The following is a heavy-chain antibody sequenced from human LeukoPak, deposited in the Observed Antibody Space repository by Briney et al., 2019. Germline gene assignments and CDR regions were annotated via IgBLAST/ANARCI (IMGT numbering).Heavy chain of an antibody. CDR2: IIPIFGTA. CDR3: ARVSGYSYGFGYFDL. J-gene: IGHJ2*01. D-gene: IGHD5-18*01. V-gene: IGHV1-69*13. Sequence: ASVTVSFTASGGTFSSYAISWVRQAPGQGLEWMGGIIPIFGTANYAQKFQGRVTITADESTSTAYMELSSLRSEDTAVYYCARVSGYSYGFGYFDLWGRGTLVTVSS. CDR1: GGTFSSYA.